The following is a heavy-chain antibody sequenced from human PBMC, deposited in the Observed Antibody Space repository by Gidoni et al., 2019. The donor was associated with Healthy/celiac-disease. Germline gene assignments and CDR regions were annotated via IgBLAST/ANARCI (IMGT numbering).Heavy chain of an antibody. Sequence: QVQLVQSGAEVQKPRASVQVSCKASGYTFTSYDINWLRQATGQGLEWMGWMNPNSGNTGYAQKFQGRVTMTRNTSISTAYMELSSLRSEDTAVYYCARELAAAGASEDYWGQGTLVTVSS. J-gene: IGHJ4*02. CDR2: MNPNSGNT. D-gene: IGHD6-13*01. V-gene: IGHV1-8*01. CDR3: ARELAAAGASEDY. CDR1: GYTFTSYD.